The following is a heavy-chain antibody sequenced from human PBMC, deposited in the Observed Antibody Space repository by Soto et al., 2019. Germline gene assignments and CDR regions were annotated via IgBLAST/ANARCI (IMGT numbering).Heavy chain of an antibody. Sequence: GGSLRLSCAASGFIFSSYGMHWVRQAPGKGLEWVAAISYHGSTKYYAGSVKGRFTISRDNSKNTLYLQMNSLRAEDTAVYYCAKGGPEFWGQGTLVTAPQ. CDR2: ISYHGSTK. J-gene: IGHJ4*02. CDR1: GFIFSSYG. V-gene: IGHV3-30*18. D-gene: IGHD3-10*01. CDR3: AKGGPEF.